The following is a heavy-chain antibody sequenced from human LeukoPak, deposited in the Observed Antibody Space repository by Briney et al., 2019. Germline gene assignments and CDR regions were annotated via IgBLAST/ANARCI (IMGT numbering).Heavy chain of an antibody. D-gene: IGHD6-13*01. Sequence: SETLSLTCTVSGGSISSYYWSWLRQPPGKGLEWIGYIYYSGSTNYNPSLKSRVTISVDTSKNQFSLKLSSVTAADTALYYCASSDPFSSSYAFDIWGQGTMVTVSS. CDR1: GGSISSYY. CDR2: IYYSGST. J-gene: IGHJ3*02. CDR3: ASSDPFSSSYAFDI. V-gene: IGHV4-59*01.